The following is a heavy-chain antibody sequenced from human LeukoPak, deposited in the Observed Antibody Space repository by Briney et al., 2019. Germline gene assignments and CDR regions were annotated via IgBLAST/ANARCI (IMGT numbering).Heavy chain of an antibody. CDR3: ARAGGTYYYDRSGYYRLRFDY. CDR1: GGSFSGYY. CDR2: INHSGST. V-gene: IGHV4-34*01. J-gene: IGHJ4*02. D-gene: IGHD3-22*01. Sequence: SETLSLTCAVYGGSFSGYYWSWIRQPPGKGLEWIGEINHSGSTNYNPSLKSRVTISVDTSKNQFSLKLSSVTAPDTAVYYCARAGGTYYYDRSGYYRLRFDYWGQGTLVTVSS.